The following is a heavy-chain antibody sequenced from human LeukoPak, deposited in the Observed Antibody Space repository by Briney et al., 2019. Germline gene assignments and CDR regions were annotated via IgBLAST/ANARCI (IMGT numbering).Heavy chain of an antibody. CDR3: AKEGYYYDSSGYNYYYGMDV. CDR1: GFTFSSYG. D-gene: IGHD3-22*01. V-gene: IGHV3-30*18. Sequence: PGRSLTLSCAASGFTFSSYGTHWVRQAPGKGLEWVAVISYDGSNKYYADSVKGRFTISRDNSKNTLYLQMNSLRAEDTAVYYCAKEGYYYDSSGYNYYYGMDVWGQGTTVTVSS. J-gene: IGHJ6*02. CDR2: ISYDGSNK.